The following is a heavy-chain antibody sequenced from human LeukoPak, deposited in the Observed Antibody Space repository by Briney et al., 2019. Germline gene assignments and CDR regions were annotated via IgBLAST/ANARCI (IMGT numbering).Heavy chain of an antibody. Sequence: SETLSLTCTVSGGSISSYYWSWIRQPPGKGLEWIGYIYYSGSTNYNPSLKSRVTISVDTSKNQSSLKLSSVTAADTAVYYCASWVLGAFDIWGQGTMVTVSS. J-gene: IGHJ3*02. CDR2: IYYSGST. CDR3: ASWVLGAFDI. V-gene: IGHV4-59*01. D-gene: IGHD3-16*01. CDR1: GGSISSYY.